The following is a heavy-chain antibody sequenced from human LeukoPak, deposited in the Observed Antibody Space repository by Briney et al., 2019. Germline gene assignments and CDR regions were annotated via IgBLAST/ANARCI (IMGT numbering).Heavy chain of an antibody. J-gene: IGHJ4*02. V-gene: IGHV4-59*01. D-gene: IGHD6-13*01. CDR1: GGSISTYY. Sequence: SETLSLTCTVSGGSISTYYWSWIRQPPGKGLEWIGYIYYSGSTNYNPSLKSRATISLDTSKNQFSLNLSSVTAADTAVYYCAREVGGYSSSWYGDYFDYWGQGTLVTVSS. CDR2: IYYSGST. CDR3: AREVGGYSSSWYGDYFDY.